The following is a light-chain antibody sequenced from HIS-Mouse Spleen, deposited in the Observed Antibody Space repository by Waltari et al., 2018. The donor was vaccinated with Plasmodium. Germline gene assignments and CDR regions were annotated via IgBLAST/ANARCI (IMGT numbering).Light chain of an antibody. Sequence: AIWTTQSPSLLSASTRDRVTISCRISQGISSYLAWYQQKPGKAPELLIYAASTLQSGVPSRFSGSGSGTDFTLTISCLQSEDFATYYCQQYYSFPLTFGPGTKVDIK. CDR3: QQYYSFPLT. CDR1: QGISSY. V-gene: IGKV1D-8*02. J-gene: IGKJ3*01. CDR2: AAS.